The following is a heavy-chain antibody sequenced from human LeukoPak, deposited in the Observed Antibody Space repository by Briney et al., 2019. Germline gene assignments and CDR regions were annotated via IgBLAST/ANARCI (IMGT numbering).Heavy chain of an antibody. Sequence: GGSLRFSCAASGFTFSSYARSWVRQAPGKGLEWVSAISGSGGSTYYADSVKGRFTISRDNSKNTLYLQMNSLRAEDTAVYYCAKNKIRTPYCSSTSCYAFFDYWGQGTLVTVSS. D-gene: IGHD2-2*01. V-gene: IGHV3-23*01. J-gene: IGHJ4*02. CDR1: GFTFSSYA. CDR2: ISGSGGST. CDR3: AKNKIRTPYCSSTSCYAFFDY.